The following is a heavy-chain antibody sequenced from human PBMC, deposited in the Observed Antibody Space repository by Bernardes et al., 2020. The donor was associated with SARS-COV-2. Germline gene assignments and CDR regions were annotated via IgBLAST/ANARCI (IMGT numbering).Heavy chain of an antibody. CDR3: ARISVGDQKSA. CDR2: ISSGSRAI. Sequence: GGSLILSCAASGFTFSTYSMNWVRQAPGTGLEWLSYISSGSRAIKYADSVRGRFTISRDDAKNSLYLQMDSLRAEDTAVYYCARISVGDQKSAWGQGTLVTVSS. CDR1: GFTFSTYS. V-gene: IGHV3-48*04. D-gene: IGHD2-2*01. J-gene: IGHJ4*02.